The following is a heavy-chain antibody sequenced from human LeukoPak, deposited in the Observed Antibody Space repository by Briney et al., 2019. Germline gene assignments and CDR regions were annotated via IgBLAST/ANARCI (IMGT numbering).Heavy chain of an antibody. V-gene: IGHV3-74*01. CDR1: GFTFSSYW. CDR3: VRGQEVWELLPDDGFEI. D-gene: IGHD1-26*01. J-gene: IGHJ3*02. CDR2: INGDSSSI. Sequence: GGSLRLSCAVSGFTFSSYWMHWVRQAPRKGPVWVSRINGDSSSISYGDSVKGRFTISRDNADNTVYLQMNRLRVEDTAVYYCVRGQEVWELLPDDGFEIWGQGTMVTVSS.